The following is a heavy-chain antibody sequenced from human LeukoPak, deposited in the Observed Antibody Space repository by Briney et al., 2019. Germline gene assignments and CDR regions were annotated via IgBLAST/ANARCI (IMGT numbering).Heavy chain of an antibody. Sequence: GGSLRLSCAASGFTFSSYSMNWVRQAPGKGLEWVSYISSSSSTIYYADSVKGRFTISRDNAKNSLYLQMNSLRAEDTAVYYCARYQKAAAADYWGQGTLVTVSS. CDR1: GFTFSSYS. V-gene: IGHV3-48*04. D-gene: IGHD6-13*01. CDR2: ISSSSSTI. CDR3: ARYQKAAAADY. J-gene: IGHJ4*02.